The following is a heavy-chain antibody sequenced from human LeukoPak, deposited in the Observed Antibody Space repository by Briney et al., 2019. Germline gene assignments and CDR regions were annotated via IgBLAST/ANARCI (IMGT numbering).Heavy chain of an antibody. CDR1: GGTFSSYA. CDR2: IIPIFGTA. D-gene: IGHD2-15*01. V-gene: IGHV1-69*13. CDR3: ASPAYCSGGSCYPIQYYYYYGMDV. J-gene: IGHJ6*02. Sequence: SVKVSCKASGGTFSSYAISWVRQAPGQGLEWMGGIIPIFGTANYAQKFQGRVTITADESTSIAYMELSSLRSEDTAVYYCASPAYCSGGSCYPIQYYYYYGMDVWGQGTTVTVSS.